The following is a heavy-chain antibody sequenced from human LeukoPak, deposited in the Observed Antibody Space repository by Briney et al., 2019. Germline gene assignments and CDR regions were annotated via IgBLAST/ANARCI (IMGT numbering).Heavy chain of an antibody. J-gene: IGHJ4*02. D-gene: IGHD3-22*01. CDR2: IWYDGSHT. V-gene: IGHV3-33*01. Sequence: GGSLRLSCEGSGFTFSDYGLHWVRQAPGRGLEWVALIWYDGSHTYYADSVKGRFTISRDNSKNTLYLQMNSLRAEDTAVYYCARDDSTYYYDSSGPDYWGQGTLVTVSS. CDR3: ARDDSTYYYDSSGPDY. CDR1: GFTFSDYG.